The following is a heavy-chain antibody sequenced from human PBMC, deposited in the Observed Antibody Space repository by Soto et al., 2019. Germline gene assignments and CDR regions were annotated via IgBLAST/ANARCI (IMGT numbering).Heavy chain of an antibody. CDR2: IIPIFGTA. D-gene: IGHD2-2*01. V-gene: IGHV1-69*01. J-gene: IGHJ6*02. Sequence: QVQLVQSGAEVQKPGSSVKVSCKASGGTFSSYAISWVRQAPGQGLEGMGGIIPIFGTANYAKKFQGRVTITADESTSTAYMELSSLRSEDTAVYYCAREAREGYCSSTSCPYYYYGMDVWGQGTTVTVSS. CDR1: GGTFSSYA. CDR3: AREAREGYCSSTSCPYYYYGMDV.